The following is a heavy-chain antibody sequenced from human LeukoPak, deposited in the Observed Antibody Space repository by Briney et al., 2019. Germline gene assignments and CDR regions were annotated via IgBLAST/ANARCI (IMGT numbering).Heavy chain of an antibody. Sequence: GGSLRLSCAASGYTVSSNYMSWVRPAPGKGLEWVSVIYSGGRTDYADSVQGRFTISRDNSKNTVYLQMNSLRAEDTAVYYCARGAVSYSFDYWGQGTLVTVSS. CDR3: ARGAVSYSFDY. CDR1: GYTVSSNY. V-gene: IGHV3-53*01. CDR2: IYSGGRT. J-gene: IGHJ4*02. D-gene: IGHD5-18*01.